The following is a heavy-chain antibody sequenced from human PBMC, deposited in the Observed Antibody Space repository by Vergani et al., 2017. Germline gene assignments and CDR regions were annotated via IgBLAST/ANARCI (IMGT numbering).Heavy chain of an antibody. J-gene: IGHJ4*02. V-gene: IGHV3-21*01. CDR3: AREYLAAAGTEY. D-gene: IGHD6-13*01. CDR2: ISISSSYI. CDR1: GFTFSSYS. Sequence: EVQLVESGGGLVKPGGSLRLSCAASGFTFSSYSMNWVRQAPGKGLEWVSSISISSSYIYYANSVKGRFTISRDNAKNSLYLQMNSLRAEETAVYYCAREYLAAAGTEYWGQGTLVTVSS.